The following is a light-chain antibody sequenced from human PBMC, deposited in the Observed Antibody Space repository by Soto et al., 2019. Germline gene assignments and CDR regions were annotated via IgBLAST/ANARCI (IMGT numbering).Light chain of an antibody. V-gene: IGLV2-14*01. CDR1: SSDVGAYSS. Sequence: QSVLTQPASVSGSPGQSIAISCTGTSSDVGAYSSVSWYQQYPGKAPKLMIHDVSNRPSGVSDRFSGSKSGNTASLTISGLQAEDEADYYCSSYTSSNSYVFGSGTNVTVL. CDR3: SSYTSSNSYV. J-gene: IGLJ1*01. CDR2: DVS.